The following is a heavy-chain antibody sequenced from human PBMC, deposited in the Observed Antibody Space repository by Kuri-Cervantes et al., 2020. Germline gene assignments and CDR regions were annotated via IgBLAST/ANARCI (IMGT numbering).Heavy chain of an antibody. D-gene: IGHD1-1*01. CDR1: GGSFSGYY. V-gene: IGHV4-34*01. J-gene: IGHJ4*02. CDR3: ARGSLERAY. CDR2: INHSGST. Sequence: GSLRLSCAVYGGSFSGYYWSWIRQPPGKGLEWIGEINHSGSTNYNPSLKSRVTISVDTSKNQFSLKVSSVTAADTAVYYCARGSLERAYWGQGTLVTVS.